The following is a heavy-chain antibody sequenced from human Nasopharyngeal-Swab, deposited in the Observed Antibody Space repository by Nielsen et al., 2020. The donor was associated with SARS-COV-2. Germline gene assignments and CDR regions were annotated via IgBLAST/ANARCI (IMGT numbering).Heavy chain of an antibody. J-gene: IGHJ4*02. CDR3: AKNTTMGAFDY. V-gene: IGHV3-33*06. CDR2: IWYDGSNK. D-gene: IGHD5-18*01. Sequence: VRQAPGKGLEWVAVIWYDGSNKYYADSVKGRFTISRDNSKNTLYLRMNSLRAEDTAVYYCAKNTTMGAFDYWGQGTLVTVSS.